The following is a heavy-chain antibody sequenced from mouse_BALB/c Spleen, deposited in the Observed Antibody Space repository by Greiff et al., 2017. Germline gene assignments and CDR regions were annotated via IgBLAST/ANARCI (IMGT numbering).Heavy chain of an antibody. CDR2: INSNGGST. V-gene: IGHV5-6-2*01. J-gene: IGHJ2*01. Sequence: EVQVVESGGGLVKPGGSLKLSCAASGFTFSSYYMSWVRQTPEKRLELVAAINSNGGSTYYPDTVKGRFTISRDNAKNTLYLQMSSLKSEDTALYYCARHYGGYFDYWGQGTTLTVSS. CDR3: ARHYGGYFDY. D-gene: IGHD1-1*02. CDR1: GFTFSSYY.